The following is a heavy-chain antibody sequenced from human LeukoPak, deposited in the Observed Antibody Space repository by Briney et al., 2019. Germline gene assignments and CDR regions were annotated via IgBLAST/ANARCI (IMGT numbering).Heavy chain of an antibody. J-gene: IGHJ6*02. CDR1: GYTVTSYG. D-gene: IGHD3-3*01. Sequence: ASVKVSFKASGYTVTSYGISWGRQAPGQGLEWMGWSSAYSGNTNYAQKLQGRVTMTTDTSTSTAYMDLRSLRSDATAVYYCARDDFWSGYYTRNYGMDVWGQGTTVTVSS. CDR2: SSAYSGNT. V-gene: IGHV1-18*01. CDR3: ARDDFWSGYYTRNYGMDV.